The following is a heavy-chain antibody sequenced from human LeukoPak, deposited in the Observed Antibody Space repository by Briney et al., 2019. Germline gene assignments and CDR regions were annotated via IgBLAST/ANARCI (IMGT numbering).Heavy chain of an antibody. V-gene: IGHV3-30*02. CDR2: IRYDGSNK. CDR1: GFTFSSYG. Sequence: GRSLRLSCAASGFTFSSYGMHWVRQAPGKGLEWVAFIRYDGSNKYYADSVKGRFTISRDNSKNTLYLQMNSLRAEDTAVYYCAKYDSSGWYDAFDIWGQGTMVTVSS. J-gene: IGHJ3*02. D-gene: IGHD6-19*01. CDR3: AKYDSSGWYDAFDI.